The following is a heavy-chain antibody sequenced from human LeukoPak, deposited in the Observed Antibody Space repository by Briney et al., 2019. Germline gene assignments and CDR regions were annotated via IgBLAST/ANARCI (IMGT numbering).Heavy chain of an antibody. Sequence: SETLSLTCNVSGGSISRYYWSWIRQPPGKGLEWIGYIHYRGSTNYNPSLKSRVTISVDTSKNQFSLKLSSVTAADTAVYYCARVFSSGWVDVWGQGTTVTVSS. J-gene: IGHJ6*02. CDR3: ARVFSSGWVDV. V-gene: IGHV4-59*12. CDR1: GGSISRYY. D-gene: IGHD6-19*01. CDR2: IHYRGST.